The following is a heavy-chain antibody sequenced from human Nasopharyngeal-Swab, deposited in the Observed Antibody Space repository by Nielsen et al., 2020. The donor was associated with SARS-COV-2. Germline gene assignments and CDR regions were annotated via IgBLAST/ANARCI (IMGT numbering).Heavy chain of an antibody. CDR2: IYHSGST. J-gene: IGHJ5*02. Sequence: SETLSLTCTVSGYSISSGYYWGWLRQPPGKGLEWLGSIYHSGSTYYNPSLKSRVTISVDTSKNQFSLKLSSVTAADTAVYYCARYYSGSYNWFDPWGQGTLVTVSS. CDR1: GYSISSGYY. D-gene: IGHD1-26*01. V-gene: IGHV4-38-2*02. CDR3: ARYYSGSYNWFDP.